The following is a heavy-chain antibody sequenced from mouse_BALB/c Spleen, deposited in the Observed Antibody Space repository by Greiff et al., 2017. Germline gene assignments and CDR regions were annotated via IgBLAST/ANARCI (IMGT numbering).Heavy chain of an antibody. J-gene: IGHJ3*01. CDR3: ASVLRGVFAY. D-gene: IGHD2-4*01. CDR1: GFAFSSYD. Sequence: EVKLVESGGGLVKPGGSLKLSCAASGFAFSSYDMSWVRQTPEKRLEWVAYISSGGGSTYYPDTVKGRFTISRDNAKNTLYLQMSSLKSEDTAMYDCASVLRGVFAYWGQGTLVTVSA. CDR2: ISSGGGST. V-gene: IGHV5-12-1*01.